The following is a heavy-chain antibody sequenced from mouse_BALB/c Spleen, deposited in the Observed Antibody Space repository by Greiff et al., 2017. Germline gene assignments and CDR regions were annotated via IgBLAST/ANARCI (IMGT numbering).Heavy chain of an antibody. D-gene: IGHD3-3*01. CDR2: ISSGGSYT. Sequence: EVKLVESGGDLVKPGGSLKLSCAASGFTFSSYGMSWVRQTPDKRLEWVATISSGGSYTYYPDSVKGRFNISRDNAKNTLYLQMSNLNSEDTAMYSCSGHAGDGGGFDYWGQGTTLTVSS. V-gene: IGHV5-6*02. CDR3: SGHAGDGGGFDY. CDR1: GFTFSSYG. J-gene: IGHJ2*01.